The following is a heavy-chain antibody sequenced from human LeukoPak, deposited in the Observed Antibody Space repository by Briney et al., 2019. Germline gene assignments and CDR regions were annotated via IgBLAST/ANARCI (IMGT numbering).Heavy chain of an antibody. J-gene: IGHJ4*02. CDR3: AKVFHYGSGSYGSFEN. D-gene: IGHD3-10*01. CDR1: GFTLSSDA. Sequence: GGSLRLSCAASGFTLSSDAMSWVRQAPRKGLEWVSGISGSGSSTYYADSVKGRFTISRDNSKNTLYLQMNGLRADATALYYCAKVFHYGSGSYGSFENSGQGTLATVPA. V-gene: IGHV3-23*01. CDR2: ISGSGSST.